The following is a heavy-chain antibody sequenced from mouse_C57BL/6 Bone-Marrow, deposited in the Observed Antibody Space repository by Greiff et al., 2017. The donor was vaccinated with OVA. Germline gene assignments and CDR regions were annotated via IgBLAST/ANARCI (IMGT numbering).Heavy chain of an antibody. Sequence: VQLQQSGAELAKPGASVKLSCKASGYTFTSYWMHWVKQRPGQGLEWIGYINPSSGYTKYNQKFKDKATLTADKSSSTAYMKLSSLTYEDSAVYYCARGGIYDGYYPAWFAYWGQGTLVTVSA. CDR2: INPSSGYT. D-gene: IGHD2-3*01. CDR3: ARGGIYDGYYPAWFAY. CDR1: GYTFTSYW. V-gene: IGHV1-7*01. J-gene: IGHJ3*01.